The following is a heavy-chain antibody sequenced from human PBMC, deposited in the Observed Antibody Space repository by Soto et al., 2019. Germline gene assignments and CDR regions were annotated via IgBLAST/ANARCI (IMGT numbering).Heavy chain of an antibody. CDR3: ARDRSPYYFDY. Sequence: QVQLVESGGGLVKPGGSLRLSCATSGFTFSDYYMSWIRQAPGKGLEFVSYITGSGSTIDYADSVKGRFTISRDNARNSLYLQMNSLRAEDTAVYYCARDRSPYYFDYWGQGTLVTVSS. CDR2: ITGSGSTI. J-gene: IGHJ4*02. CDR1: GFTFSDYY. V-gene: IGHV3-11*04.